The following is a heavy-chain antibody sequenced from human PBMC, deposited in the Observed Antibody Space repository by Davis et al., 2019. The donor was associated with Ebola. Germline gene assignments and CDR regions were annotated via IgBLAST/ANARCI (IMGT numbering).Heavy chain of an antibody. CDR2: IKQDGSEK. Sequence: GGSLRLSCAASGFTFSSYWMSWVRQAPGKGLEWVANIKQDGSEKYYVDSVKGRFTISRDNAKNSLYLQMNSLRAEDTALYYCAKDSSSQTYYYYGMDVWGQGTTVTVSS. CDR1: GFTFSSYW. V-gene: IGHV3-7*03. J-gene: IGHJ6*02. D-gene: IGHD6-13*01. CDR3: AKDSSSQTYYYYGMDV.